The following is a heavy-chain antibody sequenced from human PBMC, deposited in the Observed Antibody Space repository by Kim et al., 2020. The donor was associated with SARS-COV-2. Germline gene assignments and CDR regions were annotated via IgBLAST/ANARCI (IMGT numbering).Heavy chain of an antibody. CDR1: GGSISSSSYY. CDR2: IYYSGST. J-gene: IGHJ4*02. D-gene: IGHD6-25*01. CDR3: ARRGYSGEIDY. V-gene: IGHV4-39*01. Sequence: SETLSLTCTVSGGSISSSSYYWGWIRQPPGKGLEWIGSIYYSGSTYYNPSLKSRVTISVDTSKNQFSLKLSSVTAADTAVYYCARRGYSGEIDYWGQGTLVTVSS.